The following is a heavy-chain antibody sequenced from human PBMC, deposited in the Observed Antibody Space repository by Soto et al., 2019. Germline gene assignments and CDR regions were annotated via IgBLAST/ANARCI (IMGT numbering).Heavy chain of an antibody. CDR2: ISSSSSYI. CDR1: GFTFSSYS. J-gene: IGHJ6*02. CDR3: ARTLYCTNGVCLSGGGMDV. V-gene: IGHV3-21*01. D-gene: IGHD2-8*01. Sequence: EVQLVESGGGLVKPGGSLRLSCAASGFTFSSYSMNWVRQAPGKGLEWVSSISSSSSYIYYADSVKGRFTIFRDNAKNSLYLQMNSLRAEDTAVYYCARTLYCTNGVCLSGGGMDVWGQGTTVTVSS.